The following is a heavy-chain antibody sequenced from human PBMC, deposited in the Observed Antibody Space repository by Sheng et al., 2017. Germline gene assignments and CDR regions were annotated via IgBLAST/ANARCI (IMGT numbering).Heavy chain of an antibody. D-gene: IGHD4-17*01. CDR1: GFTFSSYS. J-gene: IGHJ2*01. CDR3: ARVAPRWDGDENFDL. CDR2: ISSSSSTI. Sequence: EVQLVESGGGLVQPGGSLRLSCAASGFTFSSYSMNWVRQAPGKGLEWVSYISSSSSTIYYADSVKGRFTISRDNAKNSLYLQMNSLRAEDTAVYYCARVAPRWDGDENFDLWGRGTLVTVSS. V-gene: IGHV3-48*01.